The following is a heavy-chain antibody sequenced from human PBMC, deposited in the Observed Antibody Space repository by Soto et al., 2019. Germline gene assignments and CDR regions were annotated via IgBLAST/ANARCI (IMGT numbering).Heavy chain of an antibody. Sequence: QVQLQESGPGLVKPSQTLSLTCTVSGGSISSGDYYWSWIRQHPGKGLEWIGYMYYSGSTYYNPSLKSRVTISVDTSKTQFSLKLSSATAADTAVYYCARGAVVVKLSTRGVWFDPWGQGTLVTVSS. CDR1: GGSISSGDYY. CDR3: ARGAVVVKLSTRGVWFDP. CDR2: MYYSGST. J-gene: IGHJ5*02. D-gene: IGHD2-2*01. V-gene: IGHV4-31*03.